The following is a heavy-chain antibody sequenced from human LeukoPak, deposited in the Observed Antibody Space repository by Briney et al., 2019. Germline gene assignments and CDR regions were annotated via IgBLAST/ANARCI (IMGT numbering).Heavy chain of an antibody. V-gene: IGHV1-2*02. Sequence: EASVKVSCKASGGTFSSYAISWVRQAPGQGLEWMGWINPNSGGTNYAQKFQGRVTMTRDTSISTAYMELSRLRSDDTAVYYCARASGRSWYSSSWGQGTLVTVSS. CDR3: ARASGRSWYSSS. CDR2: INPNSGGT. J-gene: IGHJ5*02. D-gene: IGHD6-13*01. CDR1: GGTFSSYA.